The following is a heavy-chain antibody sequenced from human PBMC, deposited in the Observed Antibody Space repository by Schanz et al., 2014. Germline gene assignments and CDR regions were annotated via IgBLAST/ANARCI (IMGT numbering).Heavy chain of an antibody. CDR1: GYTFTSYY. V-gene: IGHV1-46*03. CDR3: ARGPSTGAFDI. Sequence: QVQLVQSGAEVMKPGASVKVSCKASGYTFTSYYMHWVRQAPGQGLEWMGLINPSVGNTNYAQKFRGRVTMTRDTSTSTVYMELSSLRSEDTAVYFCARGPSTGAFDIWGQGTMVTVSS. J-gene: IGHJ3*02. CDR2: INPSVGNT.